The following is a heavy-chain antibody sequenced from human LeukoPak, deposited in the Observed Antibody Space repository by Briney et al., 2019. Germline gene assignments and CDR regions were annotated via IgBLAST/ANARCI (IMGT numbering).Heavy chain of an antibody. CDR2: IKCETDSGTK. Sequence: PGGSLRLSCAASGFTFSNAWMSWVRQAPGKGLEWVGCIKCETDSGTKDYAAQVRGRFTISRDDSKNALYLQMNSLKTEDTAVYYCTPYLSGGSWPTYYWGQGTLVTVSS. CDR3: TPYLSGGSWPTYY. D-gene: IGHD2-15*01. V-gene: IGHV3-15*01. CDR1: GFTFSNAW. J-gene: IGHJ4*02.